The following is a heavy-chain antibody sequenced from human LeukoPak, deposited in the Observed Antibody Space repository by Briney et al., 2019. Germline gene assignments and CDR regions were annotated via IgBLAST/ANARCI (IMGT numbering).Heavy chain of an antibody. Sequence: GGSLRLSCAASGFTFSSYAMSWVRQAPGKGLEWVSAISGSGGSTYYADSVKGRFTISRDNSKNTLYLQMNSLRAEDTAVYYCAKEKTSIAARRTNYDAFDIWGQGTMVTVSS. D-gene: IGHD6-6*01. CDR3: AKEKTSIAARRTNYDAFDI. CDR2: ISGSGGST. CDR1: GFTFSSYA. J-gene: IGHJ3*02. V-gene: IGHV3-23*01.